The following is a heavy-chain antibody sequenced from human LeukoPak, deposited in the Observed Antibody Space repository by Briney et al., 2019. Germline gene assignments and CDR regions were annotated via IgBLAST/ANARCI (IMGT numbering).Heavy chain of an antibody. V-gene: IGHV1-69*01. CDR3: ARDSRSGYSSGDY. CDR1: GGTFSSYA. CDR2: IIPIFGTA. D-gene: IGHD6-19*01. Sequence: ASVKVSCKASGGTFSSYAISWVRQAPGQGLEWMGGIIPIFGTANYAQKFQGRVTITADESTSTAYMELSSLRSEDTAVYYCARDSRSGYSSGDYWGQGTLVTVSS. J-gene: IGHJ4*02.